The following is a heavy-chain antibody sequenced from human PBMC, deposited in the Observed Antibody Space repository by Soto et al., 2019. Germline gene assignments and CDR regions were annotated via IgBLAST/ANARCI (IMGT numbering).Heavy chain of an antibody. CDR2: INPSGGST. Sequence: ASVKVSCKASGYTFTSYYMHWVRQAPGQGLEWMGIINPSGGSTSYAQKFQGRVTMTRDTSTSTVYMELSSLRSEDTAVYYCARVPGQTPTTRIIGTVTTSPGFDYWGQGTLVTVSS. D-gene: IGHD4-17*01. J-gene: IGHJ4*02. V-gene: IGHV1-46*01. CDR3: ARVPGQTPTTRIIGTVTTSPGFDY. CDR1: GYTFTSYY.